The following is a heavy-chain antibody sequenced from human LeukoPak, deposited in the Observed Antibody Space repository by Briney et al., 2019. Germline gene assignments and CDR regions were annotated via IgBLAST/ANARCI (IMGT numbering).Heavy chain of an antibody. J-gene: IGHJ4*02. CDR2: IYYSGST. CDR1: GYSISSGYY. V-gene: IGHV4-38-2*02. Sequence: SETLSLTCPVSGYSISSGYYWGWIRQPPGKGLEWIGSIYYSGSTYYNPSLKSRVTISVDTSKNQFSLKLSSVTAADTAVYYCARDGYSSSWGQGTLVTVSS. D-gene: IGHD6-13*01. CDR3: ARDGYSSS.